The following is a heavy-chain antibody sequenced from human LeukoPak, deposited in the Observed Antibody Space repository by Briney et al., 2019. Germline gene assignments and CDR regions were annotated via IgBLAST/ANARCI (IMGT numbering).Heavy chain of an antibody. CDR3: ASKYYDFGSGYLVPSRYYMDV. Sequence: SETLSLTCAIYGGSFSGYYWSWIRQPPGEGLEWIGEINHSGSTNYNPSLKSRDAISVDSCKNPFSLKLRSVTAVDAAVYYCASKYYDFGSGYLVPSRYYMDVWGKGTMVTVSS. V-gene: IGHV4-34*01. J-gene: IGHJ6*03. D-gene: IGHD3-3*01. CDR1: GGSFSGYY. CDR2: INHSGST.